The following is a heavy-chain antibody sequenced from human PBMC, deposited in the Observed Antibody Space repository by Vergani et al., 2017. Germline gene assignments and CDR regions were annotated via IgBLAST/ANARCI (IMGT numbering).Heavy chain of an antibody. CDR3: GRDLPGGITIFRLAFDI. Sequence: QVQLVQSGAEVKKPGASVKVSCKASGYTFTSYGISWVRQAPGQGLEWMGWISAYNGNTNYAQKLQGRVTMTTDTSTSTAYMELRSLRSDDTAVYYCGRDLPGGITIFRLAFDIWGQGTMVTVSS. CDR1: GYTFTSYG. J-gene: IGHJ3*02. CDR2: ISAYNGNT. D-gene: IGHD3-9*01. V-gene: IGHV1-18*04.